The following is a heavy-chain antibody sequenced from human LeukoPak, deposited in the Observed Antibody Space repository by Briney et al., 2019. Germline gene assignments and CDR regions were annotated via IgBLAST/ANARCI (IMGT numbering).Heavy chain of an antibody. CDR1: GFTFSSYA. Sequence: GGSLRLSCAASGFTFSSYAMHWVRQAPGKGLEWVAVISYDGSNKYYADPVKGRFTISRDNSKNTLYLQMNSLRAEDTAVYYCARDSIGAMVFDYWGQGTLVTVSS. V-gene: IGHV3-30-3*01. J-gene: IGHJ4*02. CDR2: ISYDGSNK. D-gene: IGHD5-18*01. CDR3: ARDSIGAMVFDY.